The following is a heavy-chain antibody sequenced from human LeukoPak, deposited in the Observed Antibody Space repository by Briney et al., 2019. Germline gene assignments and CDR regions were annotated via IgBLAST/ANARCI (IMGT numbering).Heavy chain of an antibody. V-gene: IGHV3-23*01. D-gene: IGHD3/OR15-3a*01. Sequence: GGSLRPSCAVSGITLSNYGMSWVRQAPGKGLEWVAGISDIGGSTNYADSVKGRFTISRDNPKNTLYLQMNSLRAEDTAVYFCAKRGVVIRVILVGFHKEAYYFDSWGQGALVTVSS. CDR3: AKRGVVIRVILVGFHKEAYYFDS. CDR2: ISDIGGST. CDR1: GITLSNYG. J-gene: IGHJ4*02.